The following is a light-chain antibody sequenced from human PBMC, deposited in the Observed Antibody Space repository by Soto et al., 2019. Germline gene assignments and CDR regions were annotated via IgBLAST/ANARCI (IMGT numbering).Light chain of an antibody. Sequence: EIVMTQSPATLSVSPGERATLSCRASQSVSSNLAWYQQKPGQAPRLLIYGASTRATGIPARFSGSGSGPEFTLTISSLQSEDFAVYYGQQYNNWPLTFGGGTKVEIK. J-gene: IGKJ4*01. V-gene: IGKV3-15*01. CDR2: GAS. CDR3: QQYNNWPLT. CDR1: QSVSSN.